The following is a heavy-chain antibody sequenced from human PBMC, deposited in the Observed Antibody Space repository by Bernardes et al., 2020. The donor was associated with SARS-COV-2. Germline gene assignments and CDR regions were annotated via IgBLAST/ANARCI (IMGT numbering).Heavy chain of an antibody. CDR1: GGSISSGAHF. J-gene: IGHJ4*02. V-gene: IGHV4-61*02. CDR2: IYASGSA. Sequence: SETLSLTCTVSGGSISSGAHFWSWIRHPAGKGLEWIGRIYASGSADYNPSLKSRVTMSLDTSTRFSLTLASLTAADTAMYYCARDSYSSSWYGYFDSWGQGILVTVSS. CDR3: ARDSYSSSWYGYFDS. D-gene: IGHD6-13*01.